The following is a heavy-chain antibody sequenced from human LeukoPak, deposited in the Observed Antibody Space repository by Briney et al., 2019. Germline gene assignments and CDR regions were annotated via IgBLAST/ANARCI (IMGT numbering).Heavy chain of an antibody. CDR1: GYSFTSYW. J-gene: IGHJ4*02. D-gene: IGHD2-2*01. V-gene: IGHV5-51*01. Sequence: GESLKISCKGSGYSFTSYWIGWVRQMPGKGLEWMGIIYPGDSDTRYSPSFQGQVTISADKSISTAYLQWSSLKASDTAMFYCARRLGYCSSTSCYDYWGQGTLVTVSS. CDR3: ARRLGYCSSTSCYDY. CDR2: IYPGDSDT.